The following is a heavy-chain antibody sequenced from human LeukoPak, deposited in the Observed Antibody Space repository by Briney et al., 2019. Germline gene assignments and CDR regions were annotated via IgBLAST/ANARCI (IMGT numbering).Heavy chain of an antibody. CDR3: ARERWLRNFDY. D-gene: IGHD5-24*01. V-gene: IGHV3-53*01. J-gene: IGHJ4*02. CDR2: IYSGGST. Sequence: GGSLRLSCAASGFTVSSNYMSWVRQAPGKGLEWVSVIYSGGSTYYADSVKGRFTISRDNSKNTLYLQMNSLRAEDTAVYYCARERWLRNFDYWGQGTLVTVSS. CDR1: GFTVSSNY.